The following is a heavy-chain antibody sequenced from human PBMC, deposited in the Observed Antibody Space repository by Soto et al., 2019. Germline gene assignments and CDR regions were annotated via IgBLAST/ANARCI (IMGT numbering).Heavy chain of an antibody. D-gene: IGHD2-2*01. Sequence: SETLSLTCTVSGVSISSYYWSWIRQPPGKGLEWIGYIYYSGSTNYNPSLKSRVTISVDTSKNQFSLKLSSVTAADTAVYYCAREGSRYWFDPWGQGTLVTVSS. CDR2: IYYSGST. V-gene: IGHV4-59*01. CDR3: AREGSRYWFDP. J-gene: IGHJ5*02. CDR1: GVSISSYY.